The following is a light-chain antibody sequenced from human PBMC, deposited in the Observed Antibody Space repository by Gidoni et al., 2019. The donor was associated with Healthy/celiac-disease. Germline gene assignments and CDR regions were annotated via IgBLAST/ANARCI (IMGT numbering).Light chain of an antibody. V-gene: IGKV1-6*01. CDR3: LQDYNYPLT. Sequence: SQMTESPSSLSASVGDRVTITCRASQGIRNDLGWYQQKPGKAPKLLIYAASSLQSGVPSRFSGSGSGTDFTLTISSLQPDDFATYYCLQDYNYPLTFGPGTKVDIK. J-gene: IGKJ3*01. CDR1: QGIRND. CDR2: AAS.